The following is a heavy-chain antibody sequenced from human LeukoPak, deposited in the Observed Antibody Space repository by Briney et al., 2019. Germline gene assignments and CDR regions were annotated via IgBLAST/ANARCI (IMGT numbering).Heavy chain of an antibody. CDR1: GFTFSSYG. Sequence: PGGSLRLSCAASGFTFSSYGMHWVRQAPGKGLEWVAFIRYDGSNKYYADSVKGRFTISRDNSKNTLYLQMNSLRAEDTAVYYCAKGMPRVGVIMDYWGQGTLVTVSS. J-gene: IGHJ4*02. CDR3: AKGMPRVGVIMDY. CDR2: IRYDGSNK. D-gene: IGHD3-10*01. V-gene: IGHV3-30*02.